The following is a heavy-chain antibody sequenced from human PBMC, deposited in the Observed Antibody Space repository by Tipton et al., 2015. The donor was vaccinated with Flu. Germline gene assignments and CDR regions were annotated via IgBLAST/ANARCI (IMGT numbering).Heavy chain of an antibody. V-gene: IGHV4-34*01. D-gene: IGHD3-22*01. Sequence: LVKPSETLSLTCAVYGGSFSGYYWSWIRQPPGKGLEWIGEINHSGSTNYNPSLKSRVTISVDTSKNQFSLKLSSVTAADTAVYYCAREVRGYYDSSGYYYSHWGQGTLVTVSS. CDR3: AREVRGYYDSSGYYYSH. CDR2: INHSGST. CDR1: GGSFSGYY. J-gene: IGHJ4*02.